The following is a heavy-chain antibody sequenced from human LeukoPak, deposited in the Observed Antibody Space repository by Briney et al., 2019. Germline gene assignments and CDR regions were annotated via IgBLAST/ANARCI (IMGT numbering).Heavy chain of an antibody. CDR1: GGSISSGGYS. J-gene: IGHJ5*02. CDR2: VDSSGDT. V-gene: IGHV4-30-2*03. Sequence: SQTLSLTCAVSGGSISSGGYSWSWIRQSPGKGLEWIGHVDSSGDTYHSPSLRSRITISVDTSKNQISLRLTSMTATDTAVYYCARRATCFACWFDPWGPGTQVTVSS. D-gene: IGHD2-2*01. CDR3: ARRATCFACWFDP.